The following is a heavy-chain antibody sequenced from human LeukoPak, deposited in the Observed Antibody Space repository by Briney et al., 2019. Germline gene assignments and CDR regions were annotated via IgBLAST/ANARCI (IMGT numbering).Heavy chain of an antibody. V-gene: IGHV4-61*01. J-gene: IGHJ4*02. CDR3: ARVLSYGYYFDY. CDR2: IYYSGST. D-gene: IGHD5-18*01. CDR1: GGSISSGSYY. Sequence: SQTLSLTCTVSGGSISSGSYYWSWIRQPPGKGLEWIGYIYYSGSTNYNPSLKSRVTISVDTSKNQFSLKLSSVTAADTAVYYCARVLSYGYYFDYWGQGTLVTVSS.